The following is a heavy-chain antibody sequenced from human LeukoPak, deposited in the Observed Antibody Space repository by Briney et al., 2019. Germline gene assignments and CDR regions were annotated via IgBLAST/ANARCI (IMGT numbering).Heavy chain of an antibody. CDR3: GRVIAGAIDY. V-gene: IGHV3-7*01. Sequence: GGSLRLSCAASGFTFSGHSMTWVRQAPGKGLEWVANINLDGSERFYVDFVKGRFTISRDNADNSTYLQMNSLRAEDTAVYYCGRVIAGAIDYWGQGTLVTVSS. J-gene: IGHJ4*02. CDR2: INLDGSER. D-gene: IGHD6-13*01. CDR1: GFTFSGHS.